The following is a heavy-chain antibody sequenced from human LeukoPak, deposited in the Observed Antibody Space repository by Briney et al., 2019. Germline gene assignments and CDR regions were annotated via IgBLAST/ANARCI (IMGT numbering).Heavy chain of an antibody. CDR2: INHSGST. D-gene: IGHD6-13*01. CDR3: ARARRKYSSSWYVGV. CDR1: GGSFSGYY. J-gene: IGHJ6*02. V-gene: IGHV4-34*01. Sequence: SETLSLTCAVYGGSFSGYYWSWIRQPPGKGLEWIGEINHSGSTNYNPSLKSRVTISVDTSKNQLSLKLSSVTAADTAVYYCARARRKYSSSWYVGVWGQGTTVTVSS.